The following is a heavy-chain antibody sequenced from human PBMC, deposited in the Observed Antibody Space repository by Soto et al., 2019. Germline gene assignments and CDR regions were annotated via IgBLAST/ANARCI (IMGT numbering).Heavy chain of an antibody. D-gene: IGHD2-21*02. CDR2: IYYSGST. Sequence: SSETLSLTCTVSGGSISSGDYYWSWIRQPPGKGLEWIGYIYYSGSTYYNPSLKSRVTISVDTSKNQFSLKLSSVTAADTAVCYCAREYVNGGNSGANYFDYWGQGTLVTVSS. J-gene: IGHJ4*02. CDR3: AREYVNGGNSGANYFDY. CDR1: GGSISSGDYY. V-gene: IGHV4-30-4*01.